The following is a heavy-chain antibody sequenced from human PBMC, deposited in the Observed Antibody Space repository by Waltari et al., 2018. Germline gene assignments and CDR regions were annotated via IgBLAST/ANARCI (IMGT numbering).Heavy chain of an antibody. CDR2: VSGDANNI. J-gene: IGHJ6*02. Sequence: ELQLVESGGGLVQPGGSLRLSCSASGFAFRTFWILWVRQAPGKGLVWVESVSGDANNIMYAGSVDGRFTISRDNARNTLYLQMNSLRAEDTALYYCAAIYYSGTGYHYYYYGLDVWGQGTTVTVS. V-gene: IGHV3-74*03. CDR3: AAIYYSGTGYHYYYYGLDV. CDR1: GFAFRTFW. D-gene: IGHD2-15*01.